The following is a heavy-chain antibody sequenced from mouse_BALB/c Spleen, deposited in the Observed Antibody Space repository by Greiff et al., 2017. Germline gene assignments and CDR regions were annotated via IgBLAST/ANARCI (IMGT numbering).Heavy chain of an antibody. CDR1: GFTFSSYA. Sequence: EVNVVESGGGLVKPGGSLKLSCAASGFTFSSYAMSWVRQTPEKRLEWVASISSGGSTYYPDSVKGRFTISRDNARNILYLQMSSLRSEDTAMYYCARGFNDYDGGAWFAYWGQGTLVTVSA. CDR2: ISSGGST. V-gene: IGHV5-6-5*01. CDR3: ARGFNDYDGGAWFAY. J-gene: IGHJ3*01. D-gene: IGHD2-4*01.